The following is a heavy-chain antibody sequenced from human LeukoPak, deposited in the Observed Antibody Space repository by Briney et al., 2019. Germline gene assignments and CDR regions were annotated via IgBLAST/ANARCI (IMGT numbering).Heavy chain of an antibody. J-gene: IGHJ4*02. CDR3: ARGRGLYCSSTSCYSPGDY. V-gene: IGHV1-46*01. CDR1: GYTFTSYY. D-gene: IGHD2-2*01. CDR2: INPSGGST. Sequence: ASVKVSCKASGYTFTSYYMHWVRQAPGQGLEWMGIINPSGGSTSYAQKFQGRVTVTRDTSISTAYMELSRLRSDDTAVYYCARGRGLYCSSTSCYSPGDYWGQGTLVTVSS.